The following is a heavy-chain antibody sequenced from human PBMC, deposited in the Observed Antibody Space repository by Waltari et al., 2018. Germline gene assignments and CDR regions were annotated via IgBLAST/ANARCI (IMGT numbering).Heavy chain of an antibody. D-gene: IGHD4-17*01. Sequence: QVQLVQSGAEVKKPGASVKVSCKASGYTFTSYGISWVRQATGQGLEWMGWISAYNGNTNYAQKLQGRVTMTTDTSTSTAYMELRSLRSDDTSVYYCARDPSTVSQNWYFDLWGRGTLVTVSS. J-gene: IGHJ2*01. CDR1: GYTFTSYG. CDR3: ARDPSTVSQNWYFDL. V-gene: IGHV1-18*01. CDR2: ISAYNGNT.